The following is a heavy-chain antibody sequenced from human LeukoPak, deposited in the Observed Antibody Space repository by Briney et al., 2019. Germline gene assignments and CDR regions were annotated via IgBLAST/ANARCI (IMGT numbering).Heavy chain of an antibody. V-gene: IGHV3-74*01. Sequence: GGSLRLSCAASGFTFSRYWIHWVRQAPGKGLEWFSRINPDGSTTTYADSVKGRFTISRDNAKNTVYLQMNGLRAEDTAVYYCARVLSGSWDWFDPWGQGTLVTVSS. CDR3: ARVLSGSWDWFDP. CDR1: GFTFSRYW. CDR2: INPDGSTT. J-gene: IGHJ5*02. D-gene: IGHD3-22*01.